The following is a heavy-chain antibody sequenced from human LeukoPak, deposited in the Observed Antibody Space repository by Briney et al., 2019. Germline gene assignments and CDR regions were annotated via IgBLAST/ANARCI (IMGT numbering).Heavy chain of an antibody. V-gene: IGHV3-30*03. D-gene: IGHD5-12*01. J-gene: IGHJ4*02. CDR1: GFTFSSYC. CDR2: ISYDGSNK. Sequence: GGSLRLSCAASGFTFSSYCMHWVRQAPGKGLEWVAVISYDGSNKYYADSVKGRFTISRDNSKNTLYLQMNSLRAEDTAVYSCARPSYGSGYGLWDLDFDYWGQGTLVTVSS. CDR3: ARPSYGSGYGLWDLDFDY.